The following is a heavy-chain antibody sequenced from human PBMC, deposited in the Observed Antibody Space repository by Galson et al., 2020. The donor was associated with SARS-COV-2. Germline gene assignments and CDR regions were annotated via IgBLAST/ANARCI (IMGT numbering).Heavy chain of an antibody. Sequence: GESLKISCAASGFTFSTFWMSWVRQTPGKGLEWVANISQDGSEKTYVDSVKGRFTISRDNAKNSLYLQMDSLRAEDTAVFYCARRFPRAGKCMDFWGQGTSVSVSS. CDR1: GFTFSTFW. CDR2: ISQDGSEK. V-gene: IGHV3-7*01. J-gene: IGHJ6*02. D-gene: IGHD3-3*01. CDR3: ARRFPRAGKCMDF.